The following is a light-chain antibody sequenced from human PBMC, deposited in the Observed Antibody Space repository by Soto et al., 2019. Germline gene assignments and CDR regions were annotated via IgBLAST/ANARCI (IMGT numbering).Light chain of an antibody. CDR2: KAS. CDR1: QSISSW. V-gene: IGKV1-5*03. CDR3: QQYNSYSYT. Sequence: DIQMTQSPSTLPASVGDRVTITCRASQSISSWLAWYQQKPGKAPKLLIYKASSLESGVPSRFSGSGSGTEFTLTISSPQPDDFATYYCQQYNSYSYTFGQGTKV. J-gene: IGKJ2*01.